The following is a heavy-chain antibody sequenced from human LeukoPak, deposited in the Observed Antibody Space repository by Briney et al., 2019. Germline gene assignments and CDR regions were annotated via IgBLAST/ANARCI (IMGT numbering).Heavy chain of an antibody. V-gene: IGHV3-48*01. CDR2: ISSSSNII. J-gene: IGHJ4*02. CDR1: GFTFSNYN. Sequence: GGCLRLSPAASGFTFSNYNTNWVPQPPGKGRQWGSYISSSSNIIYYADSVKGRFTISRDNAKNSLFLQMNSLRAEDTAVYYCARDCARGFTIDYWGQGTLVTVSS. CDR3: ARDCARGFTIDY. D-gene: IGHD3-10*01.